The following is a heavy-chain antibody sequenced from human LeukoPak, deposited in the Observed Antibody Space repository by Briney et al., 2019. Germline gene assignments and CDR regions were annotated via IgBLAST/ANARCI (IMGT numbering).Heavy chain of an antibody. CDR3: ARHLAGYLYYYGMDV. D-gene: IGHD6-19*01. J-gene: IGHJ6*02. V-gene: IGHV4-39*01. Sequence: SETLSLTCTVSGGSISSSSYYWGWIRQPPGKGLEWIGSIYYSGSTYYNPSLKSRVTISVDTSKNQFSLKLSSVTAADTAVYYCARHLAGYLYYYGMDVWGQGTTVTVSS. CDR2: IYYSGST. CDR1: GGSISSSSYY.